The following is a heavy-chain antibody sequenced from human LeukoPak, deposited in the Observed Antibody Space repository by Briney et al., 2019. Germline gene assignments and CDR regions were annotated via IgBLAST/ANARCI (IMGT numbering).Heavy chain of an antibody. CDR2: IHDSGST. Sequence: SETLSLTCVVSGDSISSGGYSWSWIRQTPGKGLEWIAYIHDSGSTYNNPSLKSRVTMSVDTSKNQFSLKLSSVTAADTAVYYCAREGRYYDSSGYYYPIDYWGQGTLVTVSS. V-gene: IGHV4-30-4*07. J-gene: IGHJ4*02. D-gene: IGHD3-22*01. CDR3: AREGRYYDSSGYYYPIDY. CDR1: GDSISSGGYS.